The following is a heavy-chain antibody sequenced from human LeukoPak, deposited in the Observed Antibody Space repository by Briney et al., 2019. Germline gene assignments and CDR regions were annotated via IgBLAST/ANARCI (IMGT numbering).Heavy chain of an antibody. Sequence: PSETLSLTCTVSGGSISSYYWSWIRQPPGKGLEWIGYIYYSGSTNYNPSLKSRVTISVDTSKNQFSLKLSSVTAADTAAYYCARGNDFWSGSFDPWGQGTLATVSS. CDR2: IYYSGST. J-gene: IGHJ5*02. CDR3: ARGNDFWSGSFDP. D-gene: IGHD3-3*01. CDR1: GGSISSYY. V-gene: IGHV4-59*01.